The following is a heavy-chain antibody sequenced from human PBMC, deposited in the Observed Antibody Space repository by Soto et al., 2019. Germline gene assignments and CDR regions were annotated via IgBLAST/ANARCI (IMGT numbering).Heavy chain of an antibody. CDR2: IKEDGSNS. V-gene: IGHV3-7*01. Sequence: EVQLVESGGGLVQPGGSLRLSCAGSGFTFSNYWMSWVRQAPGKGLEWVADIKEDGSNSYYVDSVKGRFTISRDNAKNSLYLQLDSLRAEDTAVDYWARDAPLYCVYNNCYWGFDNWGQGILVTVSS. D-gene: IGHD2-15*01. CDR3: ARDAPLYCVYNNCYWGFDN. CDR1: GFTFSNYW. J-gene: IGHJ4*02.